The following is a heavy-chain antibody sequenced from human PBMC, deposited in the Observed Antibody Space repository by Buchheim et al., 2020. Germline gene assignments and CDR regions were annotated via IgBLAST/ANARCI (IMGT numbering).Heavy chain of an antibody. CDR1: GFTFSKSA. Sequence: EVQLLASGGGFVQAGGSLRLSCAASGFTFSKSAMSWVRQAPGKGLEWVSAISEDGGRTYYADSVGGRFTISRDNSKNALYLQMNSLRAEDTAIYYCVKEALGYSYADYWGQGTL. V-gene: IGHV3-23*01. CDR2: ISEDGGRT. CDR3: VKEALGYSYADY. D-gene: IGHD5-18*01. J-gene: IGHJ4*02.